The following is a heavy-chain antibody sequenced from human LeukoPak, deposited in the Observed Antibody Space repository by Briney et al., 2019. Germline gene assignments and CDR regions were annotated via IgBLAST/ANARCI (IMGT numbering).Heavy chain of an antibody. CDR1: GFTFSSYS. D-gene: IGHD3-10*01. V-gene: IGHV3-21*01. CDR2: ISSSSSYI. CDR3: ARVQYYYGSGSYSADY. Sequence: GGSLRLSCAASGFTFSSYSMNWVRQAPGKGLEWVSSISSSSSYIYYADSVKGRFTISRDNAKNSLYLQMNSPRAEDTAVYYCARVQYYYGSGSYSADYWGQGTLVTVSS. J-gene: IGHJ4*02.